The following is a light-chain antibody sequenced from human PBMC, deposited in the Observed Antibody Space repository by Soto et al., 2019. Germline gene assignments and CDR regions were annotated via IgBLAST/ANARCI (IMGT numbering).Light chain of an antibody. CDR2: GTS. J-gene: IGLJ2*01. CDR1: SSNIGAGYD. Sequence: QSVLTQPPSVSEAPGQRVTISCTGSSSNIGAGYDVHWYQQLPGTAPKLLIYGTSNRPSGVPDRFSGSKSGTSASLAITGLQAEDEADYYCQSYDRSLSGHVVFGGGAKLTVL. CDR3: QSYDRSLSGHVV. V-gene: IGLV1-40*01.